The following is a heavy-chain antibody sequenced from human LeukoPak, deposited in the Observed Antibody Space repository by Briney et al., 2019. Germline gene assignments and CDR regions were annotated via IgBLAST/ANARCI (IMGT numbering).Heavy chain of an antibody. D-gene: IGHD6-13*01. CDR3: ARDGARYSSSWYYYYYYMDV. J-gene: IGHJ6*03. CDR2: INPNSGGT. CDR1: GYAFTGYY. Sequence: ASVKVSCKASGYAFTGYYMHWVRQAPGQGLEWMGWINPNSGGTNYAQKFQGRVTMTRDTSISTAYMGLSRLRSDDTAVYYCARDGARYSSSWYYYYYYMDVWGKGTTVTISS. V-gene: IGHV1-2*02.